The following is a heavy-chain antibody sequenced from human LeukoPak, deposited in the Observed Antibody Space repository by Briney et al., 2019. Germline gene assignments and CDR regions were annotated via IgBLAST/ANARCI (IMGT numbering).Heavy chain of an antibody. J-gene: IGHJ5*02. CDR1: GFTFSGFS. CDR2: INGNGDKT. CDR3: ARIGMENFYDL. D-gene: IGHD2/OR15-2a*01. V-gene: IGHV3-64*02. Sequence: GGSLRLSCAASGFTFSGFSMHWIRQAPGRGLEYVSAINGNGDKTFYPDSVRGRFTIFRDNSENTLFLQMGSLRGEDTALYFCARIGMENFYDLWGQGTLVTVSS.